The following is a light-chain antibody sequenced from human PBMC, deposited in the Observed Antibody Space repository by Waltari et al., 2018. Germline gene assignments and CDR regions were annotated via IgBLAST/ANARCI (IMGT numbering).Light chain of an antibody. CDR1: QSISTY. CDR3: QQSDSSPLLT. J-gene: IGKJ4*01. Sequence: DIQMTQSPSSLSASVGDTVTIPCRASQSISTYLHWFQQKPGKAPKALIYGASNLQSGVPTRFSGSGSGTEFTLTISNVQPEDSATYYCQQSDSSPLLTFGGGSKVEIK. CDR2: GAS. V-gene: IGKV1-39*01.